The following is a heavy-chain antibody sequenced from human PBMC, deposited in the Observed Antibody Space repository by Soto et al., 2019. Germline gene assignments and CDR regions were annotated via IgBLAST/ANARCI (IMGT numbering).Heavy chain of an antibody. D-gene: IGHD3-22*01. J-gene: IGHJ4*02. CDR3: TRDSYDSSGYYYDFFDY. CDR1: GFTFSSHW. CDR2: IKVDGSEK. V-gene: IGHV3-7*01. Sequence: GGSLRLSCAASGFTFSSHWMSWVRQAPGKGLEWVANIKVDGSEKYYVDSVRGRFSISRDNAKDSLYLQMNSLRAEDTAVYYCTRDSYDSSGYYYDFFDYWGQGTLVTVSS.